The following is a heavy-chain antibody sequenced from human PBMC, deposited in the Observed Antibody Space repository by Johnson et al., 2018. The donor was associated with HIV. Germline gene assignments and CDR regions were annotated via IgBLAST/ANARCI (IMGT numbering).Heavy chain of an antibody. V-gene: IGHV3-30*02. CDR3: AKGDYGDYEGSDAFDI. CDR2: IRYDGTNK. J-gene: IGHJ3*02. CDR1: GFTFSTYG. D-gene: IGHD4-17*01. Sequence: QVQLVESGGGVVQPGGSLRLSCAASGFTFSTYGMHWVRQALGKGLEWVAFIRYDGTNKYYAGSVKGRFTISRDNSKNMLYLQMNSLRAEDTAVYYRAKGDYGDYEGSDAFDIWGQGTMVTVSS.